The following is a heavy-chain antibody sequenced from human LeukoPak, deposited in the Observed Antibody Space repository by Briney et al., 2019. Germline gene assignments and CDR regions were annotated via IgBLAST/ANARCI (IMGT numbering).Heavy chain of an antibody. CDR1: GFTFSSYG. CDR3: AKDRYSSGWYGVDY. CDR2: ISFNGVNN. D-gene: IGHD6-19*01. Sequence: GRSLRLSCAASGFTFSSYGMHWVRRAPGKGLEWVAFISFNGVNNFQADYVKGRFTISRDNSKNTLFLQMNSLRAEDAAVYYCAKDRYSSGWYGVDYWGQGTLVTVSS. J-gene: IGHJ4*02. V-gene: IGHV3-30*18.